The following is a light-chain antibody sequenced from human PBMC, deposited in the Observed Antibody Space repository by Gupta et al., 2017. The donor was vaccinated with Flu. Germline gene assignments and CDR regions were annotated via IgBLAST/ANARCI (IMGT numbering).Light chain of an antibody. Sequence: SYVLTQPPSVSVAPGQTASITCGGDNIGTKRVHWYQQKSGQAPLLVVYDDSVRPSGVPERFSGFNSGSTATLTISSVEAGDEADYHCQVWDRSSDHRVFGGGTKVTVL. V-gene: IGLV3-21*02. CDR3: QVWDRSSDHRV. J-gene: IGLJ3*02. CDR2: DDS. CDR1: NIGTKR.